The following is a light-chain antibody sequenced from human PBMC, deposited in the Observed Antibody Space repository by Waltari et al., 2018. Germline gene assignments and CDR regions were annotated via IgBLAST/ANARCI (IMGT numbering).Light chain of an antibody. Sequence: IMLTQSPGTLYLSPRERATISCRTSQSISRYLAWYQQKPGQAPRLLIYGASTRATGIPDRFSGSGSGTDFSLTISGLEPEDSAVYYCQHHFRLPATFGQGTKVEIK. CDR3: QHHFRLPAT. V-gene: IGKV3-20*01. J-gene: IGKJ1*01. CDR1: QSISRY. CDR2: GAS.